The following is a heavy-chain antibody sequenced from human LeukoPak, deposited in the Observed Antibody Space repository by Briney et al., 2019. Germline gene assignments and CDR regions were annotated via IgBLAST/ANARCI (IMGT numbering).Heavy chain of an antibody. V-gene: IGHV4-59*03. CDR1: DGSIRTYY. CDR2: IYYRGDI. Sequence: SETLSLTCSVSDGSIRTYYWSWIRQSPGQGLEWIGNIYYRGDINYNPSLKSRVIISIDTSKNQFSLRVTSLTAADTAVYYCATNKDWAEADWGQGTLVIVSS. J-gene: IGHJ4*02. CDR3: ATNKDWAEAD. D-gene: IGHD3/OR15-3a*01.